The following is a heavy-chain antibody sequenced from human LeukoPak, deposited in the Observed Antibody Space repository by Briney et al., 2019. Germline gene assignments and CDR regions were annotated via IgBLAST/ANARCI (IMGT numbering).Heavy chain of an antibody. Sequence: SVKVSCKASGGTFSSYAISWVRQAPGQELEWMGVIIPIFCTANYAQKFQGRVTITADESTSTAYMELSSLRSEDTAVYYCSRGGCYNHFDYWDQGTLVTVSS. V-gene: IGHV1-69*01. CDR3: SRGGCYNHFDY. D-gene: IGHD4/OR15-4a*01. J-gene: IGHJ4*02. CDR2: IIPIFCTA. CDR1: GGTFSSYA.